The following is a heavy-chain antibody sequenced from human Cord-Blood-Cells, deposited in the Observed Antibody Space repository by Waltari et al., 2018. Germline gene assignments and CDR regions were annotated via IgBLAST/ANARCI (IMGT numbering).Heavy chain of an antibody. CDR1: GGSFSGYY. D-gene: IGHD3-10*01. V-gene: IGHV4-34*01. CDR2: IKHSGST. Sequence: QVQLQQWGAGLLKPSETLSLTCAVYGGSFSGYYWSWIRQPPGKGLEWIGEIKHSGSTNSNPSRKSRVTISVDTSKNQFSLKLSSVTAADTAVYYCARGSGRGLGIILWGQGTLVTVSS. CDR3: ARGSGRGLGIIL. J-gene: IGHJ4*02.